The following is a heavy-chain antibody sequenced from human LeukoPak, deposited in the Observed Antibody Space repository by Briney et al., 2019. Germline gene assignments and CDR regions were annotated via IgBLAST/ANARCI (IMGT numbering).Heavy chain of an antibody. D-gene: IGHD3-16*01. Sequence: ASVKVSCKVSGYTLTKISVHWVRQAPGKGLEWMGGFDPENGETVYAQKFQGRITVTEDTSTETAYMDLSSLRSEDTAVYYCARGLQALRFTPFGYWGQGTLVTVSS. J-gene: IGHJ4*02. CDR3: ARGLQALRFTPFGY. CDR2: FDPENGET. V-gene: IGHV1-24*01. CDR1: GYTLTKIS.